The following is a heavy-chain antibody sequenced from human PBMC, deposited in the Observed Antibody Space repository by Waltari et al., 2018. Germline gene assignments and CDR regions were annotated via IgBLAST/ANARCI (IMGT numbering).Heavy chain of an antibody. Sequence: QVQLVQSGAEVKKPGASVKVSCKVSGYTLTDLSMHWVRQAPGKGLEWMGGFDPEDGETIYAQKFQGRVTMTEDTSTDTAYMELSSLRSEDTAVYYCARAYYDFWTGSYWVHYFDDWGQGTLVTVSS. CDR3: ARAYYDFWTGSYWVHYFDD. D-gene: IGHD3-3*01. V-gene: IGHV1-24*01. J-gene: IGHJ4*02. CDR2: FDPEDGET. CDR1: GYTLTDLS.